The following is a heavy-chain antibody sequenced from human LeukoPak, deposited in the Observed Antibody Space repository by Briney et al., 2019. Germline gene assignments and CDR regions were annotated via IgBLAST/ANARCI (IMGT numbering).Heavy chain of an antibody. J-gene: IGHJ3*02. D-gene: IGHD3-16*01. CDR3: ARDGGGAFDI. CDR2: ISSSSSTI. CDR1: GFTFSSYS. Sequence: GGSLRLSCAASGFTFSSYSMNWVRQAPGKGLEWVSYISSSSSTIYYADSVKGRFTISRDNAKNSLYLQMNSLRAEDTAVYYCARDGGGAFDIWGQGTMVTVPS. V-gene: IGHV3-48*04.